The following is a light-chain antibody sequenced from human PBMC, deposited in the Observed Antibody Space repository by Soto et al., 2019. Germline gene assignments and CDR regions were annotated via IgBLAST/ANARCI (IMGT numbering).Light chain of an antibody. Sequence: EIVMTQSPATLSVPPGERFTLSCRASQSVSTNLAWYQQKPGQAPRLLIYDASTRATGIPARFSGSGSGTEFTLTISSLQSEDFAVYYCQQYNFLPLTFGPGAKVDVK. V-gene: IGKV3-15*01. J-gene: IGKJ3*01. CDR2: DAS. CDR1: QSVSTN. CDR3: QQYNFLPLT.